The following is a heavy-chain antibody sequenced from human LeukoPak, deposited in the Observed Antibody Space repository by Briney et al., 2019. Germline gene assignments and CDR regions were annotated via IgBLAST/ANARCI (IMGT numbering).Heavy chain of an antibody. CDR3: AREGCSGGSCYPGAGYGMDV. J-gene: IGHJ6*02. CDR1: GFTFTSYG. D-gene: IGHD2-15*01. Sequence: GGPLKVSCKASGFTFTSYGISWGGQAPGQRLEGVGWISAYNGNTNYAQKLQGRVTMTTDTSTSTAYMELRSLRSDDTAVYYCAREGCSGGSCYPGAGYGMDVWGQGTTVTVS. V-gene: IGHV1-18*01. CDR2: ISAYNGNT.